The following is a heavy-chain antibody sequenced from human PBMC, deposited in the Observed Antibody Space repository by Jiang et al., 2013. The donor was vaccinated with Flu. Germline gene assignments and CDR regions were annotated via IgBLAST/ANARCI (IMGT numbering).Heavy chain of an antibody. CDR2: ISGGGDTT. D-gene: IGHD2-2*02. CDR1: GFTFSNYA. J-gene: IGHJ4*02. Sequence: VQLLESGGGLVQPGGSLRLSCAASGFTFSNYAMSWVRHTSGKGLECVSIISGGGDTTYYADSVKGRFTISRDNSKNTLFLQVNSLRAEDTAVYYCASSWGYQLLYQVNFDYWGQGTPVTVSS. V-gene: IGHV3-23*01. CDR3: ASSWGYQLLYQVNFDY.